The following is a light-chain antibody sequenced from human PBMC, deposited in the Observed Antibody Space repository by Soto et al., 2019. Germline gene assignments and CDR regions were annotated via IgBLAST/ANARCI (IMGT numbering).Light chain of an antibody. J-gene: IGLJ1*01. CDR1: STDVGGNKY. Sequence: QSVLAQPASVSGSPGQSITISRTGSSTDVGGNKYVSWYQQHPGKAPKLIIYEVSYRPSGVSNRFSGSKSGNTASLTISGLRAEDEADYYCSSYSTGSTLVVFGSGTKVTVL. V-gene: IGLV2-14*01. CDR3: SSYSTGSTLVV. CDR2: EVS.